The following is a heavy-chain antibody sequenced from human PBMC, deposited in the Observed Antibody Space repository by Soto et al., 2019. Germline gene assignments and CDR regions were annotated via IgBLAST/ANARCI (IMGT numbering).Heavy chain of an antibody. J-gene: IGHJ4*02. CDR1: GGSISSYY. Sequence: SETLSLTCTVSGGSISSYYWSWIRQPPGKGLEWIGYIYYSGSTNYNPSLKSRITISVDTSKNQFSLKLSSVTAADTAVYYCARLLWFGESGFDYWGQGTLVTVSS. V-gene: IGHV4-59*08. CDR3: ARLLWFGESGFDY. D-gene: IGHD3-10*01. CDR2: IYYSGST.